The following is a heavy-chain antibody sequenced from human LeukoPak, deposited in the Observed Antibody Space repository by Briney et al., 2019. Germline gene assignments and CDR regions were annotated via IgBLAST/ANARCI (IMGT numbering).Heavy chain of an antibody. V-gene: IGHV3-21*01. J-gene: IGHJ6*02. Sequence: GGSLRLSCAASGFTFSSYSMNWVRQAPGKGLEWVSSISSSSSYIYYADSVKGRFTISRDNAKNSLYLQMSSLRAEDTAVYYCARDRALRPDGMDVWGQGTTVTVSS. CDR2: ISSSSSYI. D-gene: IGHD4-17*01. CDR3: ARDRALRPDGMDV. CDR1: GFTFSSYS.